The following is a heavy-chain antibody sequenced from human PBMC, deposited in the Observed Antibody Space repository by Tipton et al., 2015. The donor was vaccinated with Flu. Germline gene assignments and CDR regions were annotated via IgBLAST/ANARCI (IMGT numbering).Heavy chain of an antibody. D-gene: IGHD3-3*01. J-gene: IGHJ4*02. V-gene: IGHV1-18*01. CDR2: INNYSGYT. CDR3: TRDSDNWNFDY. CDR1: GYTFTSYG. Sequence: QLVQSGPEVKEPGASVKVSCKASGYTFTSYGISWVRQAPGQAPEWMGWINNYSGYTKYSQNFQGRVTVTTDTSTSTAYMELRSLRYDDTAVYYCTRDSDNWNFDYWGQGSLITVSS.